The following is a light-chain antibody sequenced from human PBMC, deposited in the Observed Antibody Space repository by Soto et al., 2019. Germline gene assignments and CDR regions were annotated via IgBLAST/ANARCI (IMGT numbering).Light chain of an antibody. CDR3: QQYGGSPYT. CDR2: GAS. J-gene: IGKJ2*01. Sequence: EIVLTQSPGTLSLSPGERATLSCRASQSVRSNYLAWYQRKPGQAPRHLIYGASTRATGIPDRFSGTGSGTDFTLTISRLEPEDLAVYYCQQYGGSPYTFGQGTKLEIK. V-gene: IGKV3-20*01. CDR1: QSVRSNY.